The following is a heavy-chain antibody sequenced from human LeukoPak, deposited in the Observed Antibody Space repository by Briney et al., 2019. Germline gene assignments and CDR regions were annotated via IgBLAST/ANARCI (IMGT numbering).Heavy chain of an antibody. V-gene: IGHV3-48*02. CDR2: ISSTSSTI. J-gene: IGHJ4*02. CDR1: GFTFNTYN. CDR3: ARDSELPYFDY. D-gene: IGHD1-26*01. Sequence: GGSLRLSCAASGFTFNTYNMNWGRQAPGKGLEWVSYISSTSSTIFYADSVKGRFTISRDNAKNSLYLQMNSLTDEDTAVYYCARDSELPYFDYWGQGTLVTVSS.